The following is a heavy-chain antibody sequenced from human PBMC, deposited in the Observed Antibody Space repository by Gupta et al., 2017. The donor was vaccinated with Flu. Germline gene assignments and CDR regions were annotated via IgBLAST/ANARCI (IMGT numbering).Heavy chain of an antibody. CDR3: ARDYYGSGSYGWFDP. J-gene: IGHJ5*02. CDR2: ISSSNSYT. Sequence: QVQLLESGGGLVHPGGSLRLSCAASGFTFSDYYLSWIRQAPGKGLEWISNISSSNSYTNYADSVKGRFTISRDNAKNSLYLQMNSLTAEDTAVYYCARDYYGSGSYGWFDPWGQGTLVTVSS. D-gene: IGHD3-10*01. V-gene: IGHV3-11*05. CDR1: GFTFSDYY.